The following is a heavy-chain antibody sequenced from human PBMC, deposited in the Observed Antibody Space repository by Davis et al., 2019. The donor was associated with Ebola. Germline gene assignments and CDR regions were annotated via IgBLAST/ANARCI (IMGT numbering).Heavy chain of an antibody. D-gene: IGHD1-14*01. Sequence: GESLKISCAASGFTFSSYSMNWVRQAPGKGLEWVSVIYSGGSTYYADSVKGRFTIPRDNSKNTLYLQMNSLRAEDTAVYYCARDLPGGDWYFDLWGRGTLVTVSS. V-gene: IGHV3-53*01. CDR1: GFTFSSYS. J-gene: IGHJ2*01. CDR3: ARDLPGGDWYFDL. CDR2: IYSGGST.